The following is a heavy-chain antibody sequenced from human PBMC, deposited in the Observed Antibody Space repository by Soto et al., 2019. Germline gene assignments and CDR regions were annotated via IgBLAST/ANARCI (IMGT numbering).Heavy chain of an antibody. Sequence: QVQLVQSGAEVKKPGSSVKVSCKASGGTFSSYAISWVRQGPGQGLEWMGGIIPIFGTANYAQKFQGRVTITADESTSTAYKELGSLRSEDTAVYYCARDRTTLPGMDVWGQGTTVTVSS. V-gene: IGHV1-69*12. D-gene: IGHD1-26*01. CDR2: IIPIFGTA. CDR1: GGTFSSYA. CDR3: ARDRTTLPGMDV. J-gene: IGHJ6*02.